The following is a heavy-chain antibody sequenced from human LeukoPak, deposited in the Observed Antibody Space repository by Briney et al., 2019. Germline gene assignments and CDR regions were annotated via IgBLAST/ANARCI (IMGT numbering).Heavy chain of an antibody. CDR2: IIPSVGSA. D-gene: IGHD2-21*02. CDR3: TTLSCGSDCYSSEGDVFDI. CDR1: GYTFTSNY. Sequence: ASVKVSCKAFGYTFTSNYMHWVRQAPGQGPEWMGVIIPSVGSATYAQKFQGRVTLTRDMSTSTDYLELSSLRSEDTAVYYCTTLSCGSDCYSSEGDVFDIWRQGTMVRVSS. V-gene: IGHV1-46*01. J-gene: IGHJ3*02.